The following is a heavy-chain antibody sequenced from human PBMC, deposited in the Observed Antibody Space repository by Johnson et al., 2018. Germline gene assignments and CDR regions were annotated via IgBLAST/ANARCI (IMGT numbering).Heavy chain of an antibody. CDR2: ISTSSSYI. V-gene: IGHV3-21*01. Sequence: EVQLVETGGGLVKPGGSLRLTCAASGFIFGTYSMNWVRQAPGKGLEWVSSISTSSSYINYADAVKGRFTISRDNAKNSLYRKMNSLRAEDTAVYYCARDLTTVTTNSEYFQPWGQGTLVTVSS. CDR3: ARDLTTVTTNSEYFQP. J-gene: IGHJ1*01. CDR1: GFIFGTYS. D-gene: IGHD4-17*01.